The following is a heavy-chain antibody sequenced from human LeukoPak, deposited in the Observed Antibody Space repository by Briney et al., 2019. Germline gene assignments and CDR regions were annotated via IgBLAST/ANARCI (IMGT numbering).Heavy chain of an antibody. V-gene: IGHV3-23*01. CDR3: AKEGGYFDWPFTFDY. J-gene: IGHJ4*02. Sequence: GGSLRLSCAASGFTFSSYWMHWVRQAPGKGLEWVSGISGSDGSTYSAGSVKGRFTISRDNSKNTLYLQMNSLRAEDTAVYYCAKEGGYFDWPFTFDYWGQGTLVTVSS. CDR2: ISGSDGST. D-gene: IGHD3-9*01. CDR1: GFTFSSYW.